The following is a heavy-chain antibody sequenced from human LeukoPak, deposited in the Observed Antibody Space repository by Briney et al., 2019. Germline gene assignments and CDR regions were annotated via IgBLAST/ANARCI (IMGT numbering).Heavy chain of an antibody. CDR3: ARGARIAARPYFDY. D-gene: IGHD6-6*01. V-gene: IGHV4-39*07. Sequence: SSETLSLTCTVSGGSISSGDYYWSWIRQPPGKGLEWIGEINHSGSTNYNPSLKSRVTISVDTSKNQFSLKLSSVTAADTAVYYCARGARIAARPYFDYWGQGTLVTVSS. J-gene: IGHJ4*02. CDR1: GGSISSGDYY. CDR2: INHSGST.